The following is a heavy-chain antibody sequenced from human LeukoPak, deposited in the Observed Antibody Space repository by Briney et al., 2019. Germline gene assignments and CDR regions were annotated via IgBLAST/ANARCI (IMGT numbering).Heavy chain of an antibody. CDR1: GFSFSIYS. CDR2: IHYSGNT. Sequence: SGGSLRLSCAASGFSFSIYSLNWVRQAPGKGLEWIGSIHYSGNTYQNPSLKSRVTMSVDTSRNQFSLMLTSVTAADTAVYYCARDFEYSSSSGLPDIWGQGTMVTVSS. V-gene: IGHV4-39*07. D-gene: IGHD6-6*01. CDR3: ARDFEYSSSSGLPDI. J-gene: IGHJ3*02.